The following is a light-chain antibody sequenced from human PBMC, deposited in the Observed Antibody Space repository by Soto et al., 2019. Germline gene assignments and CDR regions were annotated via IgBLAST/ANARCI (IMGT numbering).Light chain of an antibody. CDR1: QSVSTNN. J-gene: IGKJ1*01. Sequence: IVLTQSPGTLSSSPWERATLSCRASQSVSTNNLAWYQQRPGQAPRLLIYGASRRATGIPDRFSGSGSGTDFTLTISRLEPEDLAVYYCQQYNNWPPWTFGQGTKVDIK. CDR2: GAS. CDR3: QQYNNWPPWT. V-gene: IGKV3-20*01.